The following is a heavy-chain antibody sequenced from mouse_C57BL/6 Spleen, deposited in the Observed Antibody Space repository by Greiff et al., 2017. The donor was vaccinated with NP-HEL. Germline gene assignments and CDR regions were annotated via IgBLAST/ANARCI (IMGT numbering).Heavy chain of an antibody. V-gene: IGHV1-64*01. CDR1: GYTFTSYW. Sequence: VQLQQSGAELVKPGASVKLSCKASGYTFTSYWMHWVKQRPGQGLEWIGMIHPNSGSTNYNEKFKSKATLTVDKSSSTAYMQLSSLTSEDSAVYYCATEHDSYYVVYAMDYWGQGTSVTVSS. CDR2: IHPNSGST. J-gene: IGHJ4*01. D-gene: IGHD2-3*01. CDR3: ATEHDSYYVVYAMDY.